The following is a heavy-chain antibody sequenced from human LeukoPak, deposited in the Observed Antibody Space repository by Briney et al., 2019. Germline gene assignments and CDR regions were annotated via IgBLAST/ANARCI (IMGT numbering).Heavy chain of an antibody. V-gene: IGHV1-69*13. J-gene: IGHJ4*02. CDR2: IIPIFGTA. CDR3: ARSTDSNGYSPSDY. Sequence: SVKVSCKASGGTFSSYAISWVRQAPGQGLEWMGGIIPIFGTANYAQKFRGRVTITADESTSTAYMELRSLRSDDTAVYYCARSTDSNGYSPSDYWGQGTLVTVSS. CDR1: GGTFSSYA. D-gene: IGHD3-22*01.